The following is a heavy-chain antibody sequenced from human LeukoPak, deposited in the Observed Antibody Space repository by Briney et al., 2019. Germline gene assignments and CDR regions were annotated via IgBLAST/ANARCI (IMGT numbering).Heavy chain of an antibody. CDR2: INPNSGGT. CDR3: ARDPLGYSYGFSAFDI. CDR1: GYTFTGYY. V-gene: IGHV1-2*02. Sequence: ASVKVSCKASGYTFTGYYMHWVRQAPGQGLEWMGWINPNSGGTNYAQKFQGRVTMTRDTSISTAYMEPSRLRSDDTAVYYCARDPLGYSYGFSAFDIWGQGTMVTVSS. J-gene: IGHJ3*02. D-gene: IGHD5-18*01.